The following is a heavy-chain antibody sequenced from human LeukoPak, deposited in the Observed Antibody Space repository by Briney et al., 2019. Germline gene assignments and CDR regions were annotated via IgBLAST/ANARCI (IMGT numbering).Heavy chain of an antibody. Sequence: ASVKVSCKASGYTFTSYGISWVRQAPGQGLEWMGWVSGYNGNTNYAQNLQGRVSMTTDTSTSTAYMDLRSLRSDDTAVYYRARDLGGYYYYYYMDVWGKGTTVTVSS. CDR3: ARDLGGYYYYYYMDV. D-gene: IGHD3-16*01. J-gene: IGHJ6*03. CDR2: VSGYNGNT. V-gene: IGHV1-18*01. CDR1: GYTFTSYG.